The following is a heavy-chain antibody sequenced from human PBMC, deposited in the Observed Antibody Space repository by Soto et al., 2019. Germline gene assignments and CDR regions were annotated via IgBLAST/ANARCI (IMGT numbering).Heavy chain of an antibody. D-gene: IGHD1-7*01. V-gene: IGHV4-30-2*01. CDR3: ARDSLTGNYFDP. CDR1: GGSISSGGYA. J-gene: IGHJ5*02. Sequence: QMRLQESGSGLVKPSQTLSLTCAVSGGSISSGGYAWNWIRQPPGKGLEWIGYIYHSGYTSYNPSLKNRVTISVDKSKNKFSLTLSFVTAADTAVYYCARDSLTGNYFDPWGQGTLVTVSS. CDR2: IYHSGYT.